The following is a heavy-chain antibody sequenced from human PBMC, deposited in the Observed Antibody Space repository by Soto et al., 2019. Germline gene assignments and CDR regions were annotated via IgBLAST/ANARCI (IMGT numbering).Heavy chain of an antibody. D-gene: IGHD3-10*01. CDR1: GFTFNTYG. J-gene: IGHJ5*02. Sequence: QVQLVQSGGGVVQSGRSLRLSCISSGFTFNTYGMFWGRQAPGTGLEWVAGIWYDGSYRYYVDSVKGRFTVSRDNSKNTVYLEMNNLRAEDTAVYYCARISGSGHLGWFDPWGQGTLVTVSS. V-gene: IGHV3-33*01. CDR3: ARISGSGHLGWFDP. CDR2: IWYDGSYR.